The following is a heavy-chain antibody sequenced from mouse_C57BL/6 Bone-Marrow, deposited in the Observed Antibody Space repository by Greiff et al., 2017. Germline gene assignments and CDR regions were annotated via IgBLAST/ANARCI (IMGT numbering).Heavy chain of an antibody. V-gene: IGHV1-85*01. J-gene: IGHJ3*01. D-gene: IGHD2-2*01. CDR1: GYTFTSYD. CDR3: ARTRVYGYDVAWFAY. CDR2: IYPRDGST. Sequence: VQLQQSGPELVKPGASVKLSCKASGYTFTSYDINWVKQRPGQGLEWIGWIYPRDGSTKYNEKFKGKATLTVDKSSSTAYMELHSLTSEDSAVYFGARTRVYGYDVAWFAYWGQGTLVTVSA.